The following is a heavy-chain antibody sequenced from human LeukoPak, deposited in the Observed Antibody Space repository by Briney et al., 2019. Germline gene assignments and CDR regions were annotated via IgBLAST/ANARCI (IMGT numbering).Heavy chain of an antibody. CDR3: AKTIPPPYDSSGYCFDY. V-gene: IGHV3-23*01. Sequence: GGSLRLSCAASGFTFSSYAMSWVRQAPGEGLEWVSAISGSGGSTYYADSVKGRFTISRDNSKNTLYLQMNSLRAEDTAVYYCAKTIPPPYDSSGYCFDYWGQGTLVTVSS. CDR2: ISGSGGST. J-gene: IGHJ4*02. CDR1: GFTFSSYA. D-gene: IGHD3-22*01.